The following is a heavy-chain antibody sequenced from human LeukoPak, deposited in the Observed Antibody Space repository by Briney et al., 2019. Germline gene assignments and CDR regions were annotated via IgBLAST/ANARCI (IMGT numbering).Heavy chain of an antibody. CDR1: GGSISSYY. CDR2: IYTSGST. Sequence: SETLSLTCTVSGGSISSYYWSWIRQPAGKGLEWIGRIYTSGSTNYNPSLKSRVAMSVDTSKNQFSLKLSSVTAADTAVYYCAISTVTTFLERQCVFDYWGQGTLVTVSS. D-gene: IGHD4-17*01. J-gene: IGHJ4*02. CDR3: AISTVTTFLERQCVFDY. V-gene: IGHV4-4*07.